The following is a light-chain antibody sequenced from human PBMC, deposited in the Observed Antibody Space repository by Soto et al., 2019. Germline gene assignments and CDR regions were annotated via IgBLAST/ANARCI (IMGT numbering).Light chain of an antibody. CDR2: GAS. J-gene: IGKJ1*01. CDR1: QSVSSSY. CDR3: QQCGSSPWT. Sequence: EIVLTQSPGTLSLSPGEGATLSCRASQSVSSSYFAWYQQKPGQAPRLLIYGASSRATGIPDRFSGSGSGTDFTLTISRLEPEDFAVYYCQQCGSSPWTFGQGTKLEIK. V-gene: IGKV3-20*01.